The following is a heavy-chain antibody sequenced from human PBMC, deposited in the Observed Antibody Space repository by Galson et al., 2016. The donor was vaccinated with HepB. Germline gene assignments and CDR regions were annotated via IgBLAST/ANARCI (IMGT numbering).Heavy chain of an antibody. CDR1: GDSTDGYY. CDR3: VRVHLNAFDI. J-gene: IGHJ3*02. V-gene: IGHV4-59*01. Sequence: EPLSLTCTISGDSTDGYYWHWIRQPPGKGLEWIGHISYIGSTYYSPSLKSRVMISLDTSKKEFSLNLTSVAAADTAVYYCVRVHLNAFDIWGQGTKVTVSS. CDR2: ISYIGST.